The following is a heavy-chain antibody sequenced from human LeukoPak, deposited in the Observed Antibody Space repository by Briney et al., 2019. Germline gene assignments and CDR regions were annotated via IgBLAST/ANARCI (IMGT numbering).Heavy chain of an antibody. CDR1: GYTFTGYY. Sequence: GASVKVSCKASGYTFTGYYMHWVRQAPGQGLEWMGWINPNSGGTNYAQKFQGRVTMTRDTSISTAYMELSRLRSDDTAVYYCARMTGQWLVIAYFDYWGQGTLVTVSS. D-gene: IGHD6-19*01. CDR3: ARMTGQWLVIAYFDY. CDR2: INPNSGGT. J-gene: IGHJ4*02. V-gene: IGHV1-2*02.